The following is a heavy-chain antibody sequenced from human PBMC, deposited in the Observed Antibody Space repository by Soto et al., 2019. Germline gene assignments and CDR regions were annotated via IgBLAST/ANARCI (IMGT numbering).Heavy chain of an antibody. D-gene: IGHD2-15*01. J-gene: IGHJ4*02. CDR3: VRGLGGSNTALDS. CDR2: INHSGST. V-gene: IGHV4-34*01. CDR1: GGSFGGYY. Sequence: PSETLSLTCAVYGGSFGGYYWTWIRQPPGTGLEWIGEINHSGSTNYNPSLKSRVTISVDTSKNQFSLKLTSVTAADTSVYYCVRGLGGSNTALDSWGQGTLVTVSS.